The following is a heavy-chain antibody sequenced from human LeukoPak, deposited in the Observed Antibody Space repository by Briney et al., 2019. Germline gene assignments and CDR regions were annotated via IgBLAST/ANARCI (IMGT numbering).Heavy chain of an antibody. J-gene: IGHJ3*02. V-gene: IGHV3-9*01. CDR1: GFTFDDYA. CDR3: AKDGGSYWDAFDI. CDR2: ISWNSGSI. Sequence: PGGSLRLSCAASGFTFDDYAMHWVRQAPGKGLEWVSGISWNSGSIGYADSVKGRFTISRDNAKNSLYLQMNSLRAEDTALYYCAKDGGSYWDAFDIWGQGTMVTVSS. D-gene: IGHD1-26*01.